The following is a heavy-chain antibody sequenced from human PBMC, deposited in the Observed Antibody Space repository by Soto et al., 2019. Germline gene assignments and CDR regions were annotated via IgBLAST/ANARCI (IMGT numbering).Heavy chain of an antibody. V-gene: IGHV1-69*01. Sequence: QEQLVQSGAEVKKPGSSVKVSCKASGGLFSSYPISWVRQVPGQGLEWMGGIIPVFQTAYYTQRFQGRVTITADESTNTAYMELSSLISEDTAIYYFERGGSGYTWFNEFWGQGTLVTVSS. CDR1: GGLFSSYP. D-gene: IGHD3-22*01. CDR2: IIPVFQTA. J-gene: IGHJ4*02. CDR3: ERGGSGYTWFNEF.